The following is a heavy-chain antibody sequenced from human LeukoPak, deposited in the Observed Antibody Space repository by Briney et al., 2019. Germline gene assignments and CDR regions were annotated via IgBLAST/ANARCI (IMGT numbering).Heavy chain of an antibody. J-gene: IGHJ4*02. CDR1: GFTFSSYS. V-gene: IGHV3-48*02. CDR3: PRGGSYYDSSGYFDY. Sequence: GGSLRLSCAASGFTFSSYSMNWVRQAPGKGLEWVSYISSSSSTIYYADSVKGRFTTSRDNAKNSLYLQMNSLRDEDTAVYYCPRGGSYYDSSGYFDYWGQGTLVTVSS. D-gene: IGHD3-22*01. CDR2: ISSSSSTI.